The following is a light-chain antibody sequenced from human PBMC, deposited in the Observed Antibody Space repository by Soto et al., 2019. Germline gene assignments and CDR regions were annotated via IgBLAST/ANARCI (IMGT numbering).Light chain of an antibody. J-gene: IGKJ1*01. V-gene: IGKV3-11*01. Sequence: EIVLTQSPATLSLCPGERATLSCRASQSVSSYLAWYQQKPGQAPRLLIYDASNRATGIPARFSGSGSGTDFTLTISSLEPEDFAVYYCQQRSKFGQGTKVEIK. CDR3: QQRSK. CDR1: QSVSSY. CDR2: DAS.